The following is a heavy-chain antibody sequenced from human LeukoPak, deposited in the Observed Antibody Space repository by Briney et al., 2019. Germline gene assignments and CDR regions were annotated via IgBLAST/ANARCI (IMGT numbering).Heavy chain of an antibody. V-gene: IGHV3-30*18. CDR2: ISYDGSNK. Sequence: PGRSLRLSCAASGLTFSSYGMHWVRQAPGKGLEWVAVISYDGSNKYYADSVKGRFTISRDNSKNTLYLQMNSLRAEDTAVYYCAKDYYDSSGAPTPGFDYWGQGTLVTVSS. D-gene: IGHD3-22*01. CDR3: AKDYYDSSGAPTPGFDY. J-gene: IGHJ4*02. CDR1: GLTFSSYG.